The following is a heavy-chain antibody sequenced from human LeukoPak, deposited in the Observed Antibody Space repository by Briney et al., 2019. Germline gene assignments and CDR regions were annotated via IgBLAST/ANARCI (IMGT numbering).Heavy chain of an antibody. CDR2: IRQDGSDK. CDR3: ARDRDCGDGGCYPHFDY. Sequence: GGSLRLSCAASGFTFSSNWMSWDRQAPGKGLEWVANIRQDGSDKYYMDSVKGRFTISRDNAKNSLSLQMNSLRVEDTAVYYCARDRDCGDGGCYPHFDYWGQGVRVTVSS. J-gene: IGHJ4*02. CDR1: GFTFSSNW. V-gene: IGHV3-7*01. D-gene: IGHD2-15*01.